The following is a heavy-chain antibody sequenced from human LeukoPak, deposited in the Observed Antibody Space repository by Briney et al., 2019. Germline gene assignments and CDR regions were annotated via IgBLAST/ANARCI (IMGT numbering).Heavy chain of an antibody. J-gene: IGHJ1*01. Sequence: GGSLRLFCVVSGFTFNRCWMNWVRQAPGKGLEWVAHINPDGRDTYYVDSVKGRFTISRDNAQNSMYLQMNSLRVEDTAVYYCTSWGDTTAEYFQRWGQGTLVTVSS. D-gene: IGHD2-21*02. CDR1: GFTFNRCW. V-gene: IGHV3-7*01. CDR3: TSWGDTTAEYFQR. CDR2: INPDGRDT.